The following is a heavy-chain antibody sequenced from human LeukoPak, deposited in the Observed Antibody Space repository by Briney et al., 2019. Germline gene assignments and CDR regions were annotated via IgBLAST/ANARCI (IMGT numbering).Heavy chain of an antibody. CDR1: GGSISSYY. J-gene: IGHJ4*02. V-gene: IGHV4-59*01. Sequence: SETLSLTCTVSGGSISSYYWSWVRQPPGKGLEGIGDIYYSGSTNYNPSLKSRVTISVDTSKNQFSLKLSSVTAADTAVYYCATSSPYYFDYWGQGTLVTVSS. CDR2: IYYSGST. CDR3: ATSSPYYFDY.